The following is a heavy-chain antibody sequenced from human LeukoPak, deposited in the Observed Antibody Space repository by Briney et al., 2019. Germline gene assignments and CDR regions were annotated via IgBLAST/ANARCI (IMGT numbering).Heavy chain of an antibody. Sequence: PGGSLRLSCAASGFTFSSYWMHWVRQAPGKGLVWVSRINSDGSSTSYADSVKGRFTISRDNAKNTLYLQMNSLRAEDTAVYYCARGTYDSSGYYDWFDPWGQGTLVTVSS. CDR2: INSDGSST. J-gene: IGHJ5*02. CDR1: GFTFSSYW. CDR3: ARGTYDSSGYYDWFDP. D-gene: IGHD3-22*01. V-gene: IGHV3-74*01.